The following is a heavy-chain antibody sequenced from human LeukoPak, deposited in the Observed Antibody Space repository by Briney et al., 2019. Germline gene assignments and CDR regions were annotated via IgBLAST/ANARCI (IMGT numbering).Heavy chain of an antibody. V-gene: IGHV4-39*01. CDR3: ARHDSSGPYNAFDI. J-gene: IGHJ3*02. CDR2: IYYSGST. D-gene: IGHD3-22*01. Sequence: PSETLSLTCTVSGGSISSSSYYWGWIRQPPGKGLEWIGSIYYSGSTYYNPSLKSRVTISVDASKNQFSLRLSSVTAADTAVYYCARHDSSGPYNAFDIWGQGTMVIVSS. CDR1: GGSISSSSYY.